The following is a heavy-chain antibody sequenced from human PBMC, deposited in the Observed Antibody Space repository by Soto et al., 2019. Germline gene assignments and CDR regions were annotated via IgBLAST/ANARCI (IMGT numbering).Heavy chain of an antibody. CDR3: AKDRGIEVADTYGHFDH. CDR2: ISSVGGAT. V-gene: IGHV3-23*01. J-gene: IGHJ4*02. CDR1: GFTFSNLA. Sequence: PGGSLRLSCAASGFTFSNLAMSWVRQAPGEGLEWVSGISSVGGATNYADSVKGRFTISRDNSKNTVYLQMNSLRVEDTAVYYCAKDRGIEVADTYGHFDHWGQGSLVTVSS. D-gene: IGHD6-13*01.